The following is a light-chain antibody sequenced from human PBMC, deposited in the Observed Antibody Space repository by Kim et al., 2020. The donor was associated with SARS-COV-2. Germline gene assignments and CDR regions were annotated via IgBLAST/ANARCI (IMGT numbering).Light chain of an antibody. CDR1: NSDVGRYKY. Sequence: GQSITLSCTGTNSDVGRYKYVSWYQQHPGKAPKLMIYDGSNRPSGVSDRFSGSKSGNTASLTISGLQAEDEADYYCSSYTSSVTLVFGGGTQLTVL. J-gene: IGLJ3*02. V-gene: IGLV2-14*03. CDR3: SSYTSSVTLV. CDR2: DGS.